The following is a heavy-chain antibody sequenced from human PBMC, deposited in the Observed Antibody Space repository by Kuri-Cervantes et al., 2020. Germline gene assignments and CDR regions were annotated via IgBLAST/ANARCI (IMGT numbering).Heavy chain of an antibody. V-gene: IGHV1-69*05. CDR2: IIPIFGTA. Sequence: SVKVSCKASGGTFSSYAISWVRQAPGQGLEWMGGIIPIFGTANYAQKLQGRVTMTTDTSTSTAYMELRSLRSDDTAVYYCARVGYYYDSSGYLRWGVAFDYWGQGTLVTVSS. CDR3: ARVGYYYDSSGYLRWGVAFDY. J-gene: IGHJ4*02. D-gene: IGHD3-22*01. CDR1: GGTFSSYA.